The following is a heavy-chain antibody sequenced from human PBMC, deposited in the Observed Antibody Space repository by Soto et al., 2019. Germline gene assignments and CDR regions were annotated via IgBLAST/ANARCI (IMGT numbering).Heavy chain of an antibody. D-gene: IGHD3-10*01. J-gene: IGHJ1*01. Sequence: SETLSLTCAGYGGSFSGYYWSWIRQPPGKGLEWIGEIDRSGSTNYNPSLKSRVTISADTSKNQFSLKLTSVTAADTAVYYCARQLFPTSHWGQGTLVSVSS. CDR2: IDRSGST. CDR1: GGSFSGYY. V-gene: IGHV4-34*01. CDR3: ARQLFPTSH.